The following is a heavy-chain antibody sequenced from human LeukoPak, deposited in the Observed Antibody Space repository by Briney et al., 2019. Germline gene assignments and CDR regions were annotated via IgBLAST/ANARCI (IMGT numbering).Heavy chain of an antibody. J-gene: IGHJ4*02. CDR3: ATVRGCGGDCYYIDY. D-gene: IGHD2-21*02. CDR2: IWYDGSNK. Sequence: GGSLRLSCVVSGFTFNRCWMNWVRQAPGKGLEWVAIIWYDGSNKYYADSVKGRITISRDNSKNTLYLQMNSLRAEDTAVYYCATVRGCGGDCYYIDYWGQGTLVTVSS. V-gene: IGHV3-33*07. CDR1: GFTFNRCW.